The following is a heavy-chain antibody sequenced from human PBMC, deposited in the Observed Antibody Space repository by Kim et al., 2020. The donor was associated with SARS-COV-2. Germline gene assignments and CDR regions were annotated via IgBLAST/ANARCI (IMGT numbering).Heavy chain of an antibody. Sequence: ASVKVSCKASGYTFTSYDINWVRQATGQGLEWMGWMNPNSGNTGYAQKFQGRVTMTRNTSISTAYMELSSLRSEDTAVYYCAREGLWFGELLSSTPYYYYYYGMDVWGQVTTVTVSS. CDR2: MNPNSGNT. D-gene: IGHD3-10*01. V-gene: IGHV1-8*01. CDR1: GYTFTSYD. J-gene: IGHJ6*02. CDR3: AREGLWFGELLSSTPYYYYYYGMDV.